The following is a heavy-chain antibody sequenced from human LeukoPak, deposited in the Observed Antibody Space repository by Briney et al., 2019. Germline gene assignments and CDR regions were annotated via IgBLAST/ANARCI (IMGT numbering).Heavy chain of an antibody. V-gene: IGHV3-9*01. CDR1: GFTFDDYA. CDR3: AREHYDSSFDY. CDR2: ISWNSGSI. D-gene: IGHD3-22*01. Sequence: GGSLRLSCAASGFTFDDYAMHWVRQAPGKGLEWVSGISWNSGSIGYADAVKGRFTISRDNVKNSLYLQMNSLRAEDTAVYYCAREHYDSSFDYWGQGTLVTVSS. J-gene: IGHJ4*02.